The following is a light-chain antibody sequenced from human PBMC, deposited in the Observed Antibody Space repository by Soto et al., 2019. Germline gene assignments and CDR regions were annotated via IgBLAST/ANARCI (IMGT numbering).Light chain of an antibody. CDR3: QQGNNWPIFT. Sequence: EIVMTQSPATLSLSPGERATLSCRASQSVNSNLAWYQQKAGQAPRLLIYTTSNRATGIPARFSGSGSRTDFTLTISSLEPEDFAVYYCQQGNNWPIFTFGPGTKVDIK. CDR1: QSVNSN. V-gene: IGKV3-11*01. CDR2: TTS. J-gene: IGKJ3*01.